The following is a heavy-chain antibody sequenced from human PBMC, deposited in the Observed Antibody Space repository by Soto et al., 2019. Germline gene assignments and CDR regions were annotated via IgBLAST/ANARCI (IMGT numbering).Heavy chain of an antibody. D-gene: IGHD4-17*01. Sequence: EVQLLESGGGLVQPGGSLRLSCAASGFTFSTYAMIWVRQAPGKGLEWVSVITGSGGSTYYADSVKGRFTISRDTSKNQLFLQMNSLRAEDTAVYYCAKDRYGDYGGIDYWGQGTMVTVSS. CDR3: AKDRYGDYGGIDY. J-gene: IGHJ4*02. V-gene: IGHV3-23*01. CDR2: ITGSGGST. CDR1: GFTFSTYA.